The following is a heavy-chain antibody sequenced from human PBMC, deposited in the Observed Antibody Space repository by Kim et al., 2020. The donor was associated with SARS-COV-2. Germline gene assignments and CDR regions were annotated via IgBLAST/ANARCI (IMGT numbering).Heavy chain of an antibody. CDR1: GGSFSGYY. Sequence: SETLSLTCAVYGGSFSGYYWSWIRQPPGKGLEWIGEINHSGSTNYNPSLKSRVTISVDTSKNQFSLKLSSVTAADTAVYYCARGFGAYYDYVWGSYRPYYFDYWGQGTLVTVSS. D-gene: IGHD3-16*02. CDR3: ARGFGAYYDYVWGSYRPYYFDY. V-gene: IGHV4-34*01. CDR2: INHSGST. J-gene: IGHJ4*02.